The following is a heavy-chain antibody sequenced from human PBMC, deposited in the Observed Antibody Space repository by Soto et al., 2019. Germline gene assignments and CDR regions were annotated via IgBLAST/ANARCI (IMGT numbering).Heavy chain of an antibody. D-gene: IGHD2-15*01. CDR1: GGSISSGGYY. CDR2: IYYSGST. Sequence: QVQLQESGPGLVKPSQTLSLTCTVSGGSISSGGYYWSWIRQHPGKGLEWIGYIYYSGSTYYNPSLKSRVTISGDTSKNQCSLKLSSVTAADTAVYYCAGGYCSGGSCYAQYYYYYYGMDVWGQGTTVTVSS. V-gene: IGHV4-31*03. CDR3: AGGYCSGGSCYAQYYYYYYGMDV. J-gene: IGHJ6*02.